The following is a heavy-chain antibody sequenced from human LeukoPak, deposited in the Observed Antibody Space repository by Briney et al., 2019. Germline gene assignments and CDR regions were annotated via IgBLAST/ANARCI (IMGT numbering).Heavy chain of an antibody. D-gene: IGHD3-9*01. CDR3: ARGSRLRYFDWLLYPGCYFDY. CDR1: GGSFSGYY. CDR2: INHSGST. J-gene: IGHJ4*02. Sequence: PSETLSLTCAVSGGSFSGYYWSWIRQPPGKGLEWIGEINHSGSTNYNPSLKSRVTISVDTSKNQFSLKLSSVTAADTAVYYCARGSRLRYFDWLLYPGCYFDYWGQGTLVTVSS. V-gene: IGHV4-34*01.